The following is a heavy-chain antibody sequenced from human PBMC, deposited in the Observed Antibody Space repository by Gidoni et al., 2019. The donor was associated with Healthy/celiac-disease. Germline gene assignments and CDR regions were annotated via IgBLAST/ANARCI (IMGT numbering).Heavy chain of an antibody. CDR2: IWYDGSNK. D-gene: IGHD3-16*01. V-gene: IGHV3-33*01. CDR3: ARDGGDGYNYFDY. Sequence: QVQLVESGGGVVQPGRSLRLSCTASGFTFSRYGMHWVRQAPGKGLEWVAVIWYDGSNKYYADSVKGRFTISRDNSKNTLYLQMNSLRAEDTAVYYGARDGGDGYNYFDYWGQGTLVTVSS. CDR1: GFTFSRYG. J-gene: IGHJ4*02.